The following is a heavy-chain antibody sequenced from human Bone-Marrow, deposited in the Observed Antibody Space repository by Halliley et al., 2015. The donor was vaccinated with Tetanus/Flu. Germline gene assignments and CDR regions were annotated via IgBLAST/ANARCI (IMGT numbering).Heavy chain of an antibody. J-gene: IGHJ6*02. Sequence: SLRLSCVASGFNFNNYAMTWVRQAPGKGLEWVSGIGGDAGSTYYADSVKGRFTISRDNSKNTLYLQMSSLRAEDTAVYYCAKDRRSKGVYYYGLDVWGQGTTVTVSS. D-gene: IGHD2-2*01. CDR1: GFNFNNYA. CDR2: IGGDAGST. CDR3: AKDRRSKGVYYYGLDV. V-gene: IGHV3-23*01.